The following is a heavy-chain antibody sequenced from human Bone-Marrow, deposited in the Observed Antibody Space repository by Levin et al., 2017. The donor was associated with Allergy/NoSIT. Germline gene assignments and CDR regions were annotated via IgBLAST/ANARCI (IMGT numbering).Heavy chain of an antibody. CDR3: ARVVEVFGVVVSNWFDP. CDR1: GASVSSGSYH. CDR2: MSSSGRT. Sequence: SETLSLTCTVSGASVSSGSYHWSWIRQPPGKGLEWIGYMSSSGRTSYSPALESRVTISSDTAKNHFSLKVRSVTAADTAVYYCARVVEVFGVVVSNWFDPWGQGTLVTVSS. D-gene: IGHD3-3*01. V-gene: IGHV4-61*03. J-gene: IGHJ5*02.